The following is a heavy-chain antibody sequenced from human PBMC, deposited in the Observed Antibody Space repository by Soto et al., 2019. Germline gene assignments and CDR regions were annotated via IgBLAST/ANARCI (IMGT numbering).Heavy chain of an antibody. J-gene: IGHJ6*02. CDR2: INPNSGGT. Sequence: ASVKVSCKASGYTFTGYYMHWVRQAPGQGLEWMGWINPNSGGTNYAQKFQGWVTMTRDTSISTAYMELSRLRSDDMAVYYCAREGAATANYGMDVWGQGTTVTVSS. D-gene: IGHD2-15*01. V-gene: IGHV1-2*04. CDR3: AREGAATANYGMDV. CDR1: GYTFTGYY.